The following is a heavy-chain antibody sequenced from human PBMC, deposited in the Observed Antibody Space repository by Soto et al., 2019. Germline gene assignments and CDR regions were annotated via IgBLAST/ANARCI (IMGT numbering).Heavy chain of an antibody. CDR2: IHWNDDK. J-gene: IGHJ5*02. Sequence: SGPTLVNTKQTVTLTCSFSGFSLSAYGVRVIWFRQPPGETLEWLALIHWNDDKRYSPYLKSRLTITKDTSKNQVVLTLTNLDPLDTGTYFCARTKDSNGFLTSWGQGILVTVSS. CDR3: ARTKDSNGFLTS. V-gene: IGHV2-5*01. CDR1: GFSLSAYGVR. D-gene: IGHD3-22*01.